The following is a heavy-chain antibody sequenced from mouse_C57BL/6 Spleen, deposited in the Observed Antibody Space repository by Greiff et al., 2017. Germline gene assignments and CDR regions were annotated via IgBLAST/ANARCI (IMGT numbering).Heavy chain of an antibody. CDR3: ARHGDDEPLFAY. CDR2: IWSDGST. J-gene: IGHJ3*01. V-gene: IGHV2-6-1*01. CDR1: GFSLTSYG. Sequence: VKLVASGPGLVAPSQSLSITCTVSGFSLTSYGVHWVRQPPGKGLEWLVVIWSDGSTTYNSALKSRLSISKDNSKSQVFLKMNSLPTDDTAMYYCARHGDDEPLFAYWGQGTLVTVSA. D-gene: IGHD2-12*01.